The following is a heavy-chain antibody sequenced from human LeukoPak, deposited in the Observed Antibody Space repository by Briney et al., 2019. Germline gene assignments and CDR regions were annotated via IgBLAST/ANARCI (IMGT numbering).Heavy chain of an antibody. D-gene: IGHD2-2*01. CDR3: AKDAPVNIVVVPAANS. CDR2: ISGSGGST. V-gene: IGHV3-23*01. Sequence: GGSLRLSCAASGFTFSDYYMSWIRQAPGKGLEWVSAISGSGGSTYYADSVKGRFTISRDNSKNTLYLQMNSLRAEDTAVYYCAKDAPVNIVVVPAANSWGQGTLVTVSS. CDR1: GFTFSDYY. J-gene: IGHJ4*02.